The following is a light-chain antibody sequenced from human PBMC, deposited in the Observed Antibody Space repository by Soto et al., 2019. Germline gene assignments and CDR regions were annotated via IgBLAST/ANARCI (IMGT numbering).Light chain of an antibody. CDR3: QLYGSSPRFT. CDR2: GVS. V-gene: IGKV3-20*01. CDR1: QSVSSNY. Sequence: EILVTQSPGTLSLSPGERATLACRASQSVSSNYVARYQQKPGQAPRLLIHGVSTSASGIPDRFSGSGSVAAFILTISRLEPEDFAVYYCQLYGSSPRFTFGPGTRVDIK. J-gene: IGKJ3*01.